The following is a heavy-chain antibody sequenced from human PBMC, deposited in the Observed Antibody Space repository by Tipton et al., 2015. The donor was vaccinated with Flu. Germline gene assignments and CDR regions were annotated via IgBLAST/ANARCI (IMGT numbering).Heavy chain of an antibody. CDR1: GGSISSYY. CDR2: IYNSEYT. J-gene: IGHJ4*02. Sequence: LRLSCTVSGGSISSYYWNWIRQPPGKGLEWIGYIYNSEYTKYNPSLKSRVTISVDTSKKQFSLRLRSVTAADTAVYYCARDPSLGMPDYLDYWGQGTLVTASS. V-gene: IGHV4-59*12. CDR3: ARDPSLGMPDYLDY. D-gene: IGHD2-2*01.